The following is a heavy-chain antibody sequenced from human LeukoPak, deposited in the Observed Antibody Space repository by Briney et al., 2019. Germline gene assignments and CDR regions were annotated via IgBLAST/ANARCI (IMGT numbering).Heavy chain of an antibody. D-gene: IGHD3-3*01. CDR3: ARYRITIFGPPGWFDP. Sequence: GGSLRLSCAASGFTFSSYWMHWVRQAPGKGLVWVSRINSDGSSTSYADSVKGRFTISRDNAKSTLYLQMNSLRAEDTAVYYCARYRITIFGPPGWFDPWGQGTLVTVSS. CDR1: GFTFSSYW. CDR2: INSDGSST. V-gene: IGHV3-74*01. J-gene: IGHJ5*02.